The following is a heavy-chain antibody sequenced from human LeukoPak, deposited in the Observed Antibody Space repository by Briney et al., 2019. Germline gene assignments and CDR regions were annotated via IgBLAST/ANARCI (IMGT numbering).Heavy chain of an antibody. CDR3: ARNRGRPYYYDSSGYLDY. CDR1: GYTFTSYG. J-gene: IGHJ4*02. V-gene: IGHV1-18*01. CDR2: ISAYNGNT. D-gene: IGHD3-22*01. Sequence: GASVKVSCKASGYTFTSYGISWVRQAPGQGLEWMGWISAYNGNTNYAQKLQGRVTMTTDISTSTAYMELRSLRSDDTAVYYCARNRGRPYYYDSSGYLDYWGQGTLVTVSS.